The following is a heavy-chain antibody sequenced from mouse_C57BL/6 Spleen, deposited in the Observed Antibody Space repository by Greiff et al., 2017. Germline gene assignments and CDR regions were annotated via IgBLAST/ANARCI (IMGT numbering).Heavy chain of an antibody. D-gene: IGHD1-1*01. Sequence: VKLQQPGAELVRPGSSVKLSCKASGYTFTSYWMHWVKQRPIQGLEWIGNIDPSDSETHYNQKFKDKATLTVDKSSSTAYMQLSSLTSEDSAVYYCARADTTVVADYGGKGTTLTVSS. J-gene: IGHJ2*01. CDR3: ARADTTVVADY. V-gene: IGHV1-52*01. CDR1: GYTFTSYW. CDR2: IDPSDSET.